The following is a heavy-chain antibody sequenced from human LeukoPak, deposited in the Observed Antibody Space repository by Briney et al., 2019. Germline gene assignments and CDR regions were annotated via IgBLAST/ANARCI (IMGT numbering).Heavy chain of an antibody. CDR1: GFTFSRYW. Sequence: PGGSLRLSCAASGFTFSRYWMSWVRQAPGKGLEWVANIKQDGSEKYYVDSVKGRFTISRDNAKNSLYLQMNSLRAEDTAVYYCARDSPGCVYSGYDDPCGVNDYWGQGTLVTVSS. CDR3: ARDSPGCVYSGYDDPCGVNDY. D-gene: IGHD5-12*01. CDR2: IKQDGSEK. V-gene: IGHV3-7*01. J-gene: IGHJ4*02.